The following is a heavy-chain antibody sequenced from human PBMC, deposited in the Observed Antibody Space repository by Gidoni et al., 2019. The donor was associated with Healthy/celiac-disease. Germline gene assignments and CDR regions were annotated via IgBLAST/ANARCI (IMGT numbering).Heavy chain of an antibody. CDR3: AKAYLPLNWVYDAFDI. V-gene: IGHV3-9*01. CDR2: ISWNSGSI. Sequence: EVQLVESGGGLVQPGRSLRLSCAASGFTFDAYAMHWVRQAPGKGLEWVSGISWNSGSIGYADSVKGRFTISRDNAKNSLYLQMNSLRAEDTALYYCAKAYLPLNWVYDAFDIWGQGTMVTVSS. J-gene: IGHJ3*02. D-gene: IGHD7-27*01. CDR1: GFTFDAYA.